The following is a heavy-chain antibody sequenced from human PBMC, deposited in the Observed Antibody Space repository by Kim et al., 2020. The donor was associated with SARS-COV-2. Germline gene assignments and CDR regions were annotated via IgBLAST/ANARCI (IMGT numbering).Heavy chain of an antibody. D-gene: IGHD1-26*01. CDR1: GFTFSSYA. Sequence: GGSLRLSCAASGFTFSSYAMSWVRQAPGKGLEWVSAISGSGGSTYYADSVKGRFAISRDNSKNTLYLQMNSLTAEDTAVYYCAKVGRLYGAGADYGMDVRGHGTTVTVSS. CDR2: ISGSGGST. CDR3: AKVGRLYGAGADYGMDV. J-gene: IGHJ6*02. V-gene: IGHV3-23*01.